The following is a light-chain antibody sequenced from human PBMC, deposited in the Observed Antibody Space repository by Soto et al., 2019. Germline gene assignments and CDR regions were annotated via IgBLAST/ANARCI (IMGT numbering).Light chain of an antibody. J-gene: IGKJ1*01. Sequence: EIWMTQSPATLSLSRGEGATLSCRASQSVSSNLAWYQQKPGQAPRLLIYGASTRATGIPARFSGSGSGTEFTLTISSLQSEDFAVYYCQQYNNWPQTFGQGTKVDIK. CDR3: QQYNNWPQT. V-gene: IGKV3-15*01. CDR1: QSVSSN. CDR2: GAS.